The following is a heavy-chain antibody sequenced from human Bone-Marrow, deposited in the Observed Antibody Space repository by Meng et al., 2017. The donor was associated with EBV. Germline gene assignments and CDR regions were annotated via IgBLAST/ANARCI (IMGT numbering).Heavy chain of an antibody. CDR3: ARDPGRRWLDP. V-gene: IGHV4-39*02. J-gene: IGHJ5*02. Sequence: QLQLRESGPGQVKPSATLSLTCTVSGDSISSFYYWGWIRQPPGRGLEWIGSVHYTGSTYYSPSLKSRVTVSVDTSKNQFSLRLTSVTAADTAVYYCARDPGRRWLDPWGQGTLVTVSS. CDR1: GDSISSFYY. D-gene: IGHD1-26*01. CDR2: VHYTGST.